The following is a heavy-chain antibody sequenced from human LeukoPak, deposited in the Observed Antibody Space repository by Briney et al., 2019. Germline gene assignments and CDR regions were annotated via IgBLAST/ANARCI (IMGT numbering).Heavy chain of an antibody. D-gene: IGHD6-19*01. CDR1: GFTFSGST. CDR3: TSLDSSDWY. V-gene: IGHV3-73*01. Sequence: GRSLRLSCAASGFTFSGSTIHWVRQASGKGLEWAGRITTKGNSYATAYAASVKGRFTISRDDSKNTAYLHMNSLETEDTAVYYCTSLDSSDWYWGQGTLVTVSS. J-gene: IGHJ4*02. CDR2: ITTKGNSYAT.